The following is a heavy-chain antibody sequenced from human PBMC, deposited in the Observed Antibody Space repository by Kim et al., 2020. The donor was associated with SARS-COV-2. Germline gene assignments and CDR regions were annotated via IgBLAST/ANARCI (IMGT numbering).Heavy chain of an antibody. D-gene: IGHD4-17*01. V-gene: IGHV4-59*01. CDR3: ARDRNGDYSRWFDP. J-gene: IGHJ5*02. Sequence: NPALTHQVTISVDTSQNQFSLKLSSVTAAETAVYYCARDRNGDYSRWFDPWGQGNLVTVSS.